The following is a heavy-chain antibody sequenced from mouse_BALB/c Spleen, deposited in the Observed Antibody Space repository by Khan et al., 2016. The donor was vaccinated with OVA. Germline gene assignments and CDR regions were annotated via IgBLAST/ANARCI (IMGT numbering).Heavy chain of an antibody. CDR1: GYTFTNYG. CDR3: ARKSYSYDRYFAV. J-gene: IGHJ1*01. CDR2: INTYTGEP. Sequence: QIQLVQSGPELKKPGETVKISCKASGYTFTNYGMNWVKQAPGKGLKWMGWINTYTGEPTYADDFKGRFAFSLETSANTAYLQLNNLKNEDSAVYFCARKSYSYDRYFAVWGAGTTVTVSS. V-gene: IGHV9-3-1*01. D-gene: IGHD2-12*01.